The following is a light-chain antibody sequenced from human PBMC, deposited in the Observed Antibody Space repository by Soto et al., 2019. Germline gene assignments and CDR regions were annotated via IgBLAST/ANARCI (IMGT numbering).Light chain of an antibody. CDR1: HSIGNY. CDR2: EAS. CDR3: QQRSNWPPTWA. J-gene: IGKJ1*01. Sequence: IVLTQSPATLSLSPGERATLSCRASHSIGNYLAWYQQKPGQTPRLLIYEASNRATGIPARFSASRSGTDFTLSISGLEPEDFAVYDCQQRSNWPPTWAFGQGTKVEIK. V-gene: IGKV3-11*01.